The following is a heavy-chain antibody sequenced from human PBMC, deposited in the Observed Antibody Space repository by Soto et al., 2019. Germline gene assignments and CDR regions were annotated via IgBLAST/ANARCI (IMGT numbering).Heavy chain of an antibody. J-gene: IGHJ4*02. CDR3: ARGGSGAYYQDY. V-gene: IGHV3-74*01. CDR1: GFTFSSYW. CDR2: INSDGSRV. D-gene: IGHD3-22*01. Sequence: EVQLVASGGDFVQPGGSLRLSCAASGFTFSSYWMHWVRQVPGKGLVWVSRINSDGSRVNYADSVKGRFATSRDNAKNTLYLHVNSLNVEDTAVYSCARGGSGAYYQDYWGRGALFTFAS.